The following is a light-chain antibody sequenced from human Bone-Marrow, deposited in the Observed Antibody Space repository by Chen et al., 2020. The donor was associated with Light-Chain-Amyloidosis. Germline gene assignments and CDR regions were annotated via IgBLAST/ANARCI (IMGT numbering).Light chain of an antibody. J-gene: IGLJ1*01. V-gene: IGLV1-44*01. CDR2: TDN. CDR3: AAWDDSLNGYV. Sequence: QSVLTQPPSASGPPGQRVTLSCSGRSSNIGSNIVNWYQQVPGTAPKLLIYTDNQRPAGVPERFSGSKSGTSASLAITGLQSEDEADYYCAAWDDSLNGYVFGSGTKVTVL. CDR1: SSNIGSNI.